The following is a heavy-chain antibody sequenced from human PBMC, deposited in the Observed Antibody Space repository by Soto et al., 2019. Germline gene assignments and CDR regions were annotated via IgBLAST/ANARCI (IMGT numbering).Heavy chain of an antibody. D-gene: IGHD3-22*01. CDR3: AKVPFYYYDSSGQPKDAFDI. CDR1: GFTFSSYA. Sequence: PGGSLRLSCAASGFTFSSYAMSWVRQAPGKGLEWVSAISGSGGSTYYADYVKGRFTISRDNSKNTLYLQMNSLRAEDTAVYYCAKVPFYYYDSSGQPKDAFDIWGQGTMVTVSS. CDR2: ISGSGGST. J-gene: IGHJ3*02. V-gene: IGHV3-23*01.